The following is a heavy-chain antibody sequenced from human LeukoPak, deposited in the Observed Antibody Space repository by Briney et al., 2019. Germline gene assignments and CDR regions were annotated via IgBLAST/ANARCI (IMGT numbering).Heavy chain of an antibody. J-gene: IGHJ4*02. D-gene: IGHD6-19*01. CDR3: AKDLGSGWSPYYFDY. V-gene: IGHV3-23*01. CDR2: ISGSGGST. Sequence: GGSLRLSCAASGFTFSSYAMSWVRQAPGKGLEWVSAISGSGGSTYYADSVKGRFTIFRDNSKNTLYLQMNSLRAEDTAVYYCAKDLGSGWSPYYFDYWGQGTLVTVSS. CDR1: GFTFSSYA.